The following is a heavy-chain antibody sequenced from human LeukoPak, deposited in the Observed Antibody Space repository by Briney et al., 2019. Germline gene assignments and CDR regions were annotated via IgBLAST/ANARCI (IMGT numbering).Heavy chain of an antibody. CDR1: GGTFSSYA. J-gene: IGHJ4*02. CDR3: AAGDGYNWNY. D-gene: IGHD5-24*01. V-gene: IGHV1-69*13. Sequence: ASVKVSCKASGGTFSSYAISWVRQAPGQGLEWMGGIIPIFGTANHAQKFQGRVTITANESTSTAYMELSSLRSEDTAVYYCAAGDGYNWNYWGQGTLVTVSS. CDR2: IIPIFGTA.